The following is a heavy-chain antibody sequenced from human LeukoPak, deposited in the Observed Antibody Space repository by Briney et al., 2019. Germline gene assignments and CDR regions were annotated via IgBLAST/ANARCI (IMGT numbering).Heavy chain of an antibody. J-gene: IGHJ4*02. CDR3: VRPMTTTRNFEH. D-gene: IGHD1-1*01. CDR1: GFTFSSQP. V-gene: IGHV3-30*04. CDR2: IGYDGKNK. Sequence: GSLRLSCAASGFTFSSQPMHWVRQTPGKGLEWVALIGYDGKNKYYADSVNGRFTISGDNTKNTLYLQMNSLRPEDMGVYYCVRPMTTTRNFEHWGQGTLVTVSS.